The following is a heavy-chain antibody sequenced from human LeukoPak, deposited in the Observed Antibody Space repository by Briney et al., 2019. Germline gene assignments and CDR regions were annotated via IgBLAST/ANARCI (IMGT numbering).Heavy chain of an antibody. J-gene: IGHJ5*02. V-gene: IGHV1-18*01. D-gene: IGHD6-19*01. CDR3: ARGGEQWLSNWFDP. Sequence: ASVKVSCTASGYAFTNYVITWVRQAPGQGLEWMGWISANNGNTNYAQNFQARVTMTTDTSTSTADMELRSLRSDDTAVYYCARGGEQWLSNWFDPWGQGTLVTVSS. CDR2: ISANNGNT. CDR1: GYAFTNYV.